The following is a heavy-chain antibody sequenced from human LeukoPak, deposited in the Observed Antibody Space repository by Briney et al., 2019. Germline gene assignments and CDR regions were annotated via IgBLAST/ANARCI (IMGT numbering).Heavy chain of an antibody. V-gene: IGHV4-59*01. J-gene: IGHJ4*02. CDR2: IYYSGST. Sequence: SETLSLTCIVSGGSISSYYWSWIRQPPGKGLEWIGYIYYSGSTDYNTSLKSRVTISVDTSMNQFSLKLNSVTAADTAVYYCARVGDSSGYSAVDYWGQGTLVTVSS. D-gene: IGHD3-22*01. CDR1: GGSISSYY. CDR3: ARVGDSSGYSAVDY.